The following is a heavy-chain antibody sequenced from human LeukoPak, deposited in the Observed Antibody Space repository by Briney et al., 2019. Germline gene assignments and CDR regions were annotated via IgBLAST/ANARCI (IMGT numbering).Heavy chain of an antibody. CDR1: GGTFNIYS. V-gene: IGHV1-69*13. Sequence: GASVRVSCKASGGTFNIYSTSWVRQAPGQGLEWMGGIIPIFGTANYAQKFQGRVTITADESTSTAYMELSSLRSEDTAVYYCARMYYYGSGSFWPWIFQHWGQGTLVTVSS. J-gene: IGHJ1*01. D-gene: IGHD3-10*01. CDR2: IIPIFGTA. CDR3: ARMYYYGSGSFWPWIFQH.